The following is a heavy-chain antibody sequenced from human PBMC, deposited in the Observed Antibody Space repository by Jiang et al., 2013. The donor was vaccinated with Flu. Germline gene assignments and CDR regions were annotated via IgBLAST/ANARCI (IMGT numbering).Heavy chain of an antibody. CDR2: IYPGDSDT. CDR1: GYSFTNYW. CDR3: ARGSEYYYDSSGHPPDY. Sequence: GAEVKKPGESLKISCKGSGYSFTNYWIGWVRQMPGRGLEWMGIIYPGDSDTRYSPSFQGQVTFSADKSISTAYLQWSSLKASDTAMYYCARGSEYYYDSSGHPPDYWGQGTLVTVSS. J-gene: IGHJ4*02. V-gene: IGHV5-51*03. D-gene: IGHD3-22*01.